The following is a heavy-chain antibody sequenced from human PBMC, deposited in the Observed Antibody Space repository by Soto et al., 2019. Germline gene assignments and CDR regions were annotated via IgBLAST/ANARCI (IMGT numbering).Heavy chain of an antibody. CDR3: ARGTAAGTPDWFDP. V-gene: IGHV3-21*01. CDR2: ISSSSSYI. J-gene: IGHJ5*02. Sequence: EVQLVESGGGLVKPGGSLRLSCAASGFTFSSYSMNWVRQAPGKGLEWVSSISSSSSYIYYADSVKGRFTISRDNAKNSLYLQMNSLRAEDTAVYYCARGTAAGTPDWFDPWGQGTLVTASS. D-gene: IGHD6-13*01. CDR1: GFTFSSYS.